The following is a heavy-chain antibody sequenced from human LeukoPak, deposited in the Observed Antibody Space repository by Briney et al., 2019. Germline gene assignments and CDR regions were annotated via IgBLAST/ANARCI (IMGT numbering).Heavy chain of an antibody. CDR2: ISGSGGNT. D-gene: IGHD1-20*01. Sequence: GGSLRLSCAATGFTFSSYAMSWVRQAPGKGLEWVSAISGSGGNTYYADSVKGRFTISRDNSKNTLYLQMNSLRAADTAVYFCAKDVGNWNGNFDYWGQGTLVTVSS. V-gene: IGHV3-23*01. J-gene: IGHJ4*02. CDR1: GFTFSSYA. CDR3: AKDVGNWNGNFDY.